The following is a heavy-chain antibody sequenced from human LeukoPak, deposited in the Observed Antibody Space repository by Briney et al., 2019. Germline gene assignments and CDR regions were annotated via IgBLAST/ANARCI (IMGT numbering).Heavy chain of an antibody. CDR2: ISGSGGST. V-gene: IGHV3-23*01. CDR1: GFTFSSYA. J-gene: IGHJ3*02. Sequence: QTGGSLRLSCAASGFTFSSYAMSWVRQAPGKGLEWVSAISGSGGSTYYADSVKGRFTISRDNSKNTLYLQMNSLRAEDTAVYYCAKDFDALGGGIVGATWSPFDAFDIWGQGTMVTVSS. CDR3: AKDFDALGGGIVGATWSPFDAFDI. D-gene: IGHD1-26*01.